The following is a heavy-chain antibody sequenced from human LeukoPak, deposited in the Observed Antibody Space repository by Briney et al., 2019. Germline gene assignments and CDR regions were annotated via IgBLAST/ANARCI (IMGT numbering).Heavy chain of an antibody. CDR1: GFTFSSYS. Sequence: PGGSLRLSCAASGFTFSSYSMNWVRQAPGKGLEWVSYMSSSSTYADSVKGRFTISRDSAKNSLYLQMNSMRVEDTAVYYCARDYGYEIDYWGQGTLVTVSS. CDR2: MSSSST. V-gene: IGHV3-21*01. D-gene: IGHD5-24*01. J-gene: IGHJ4*02. CDR3: ARDYGYEIDY.